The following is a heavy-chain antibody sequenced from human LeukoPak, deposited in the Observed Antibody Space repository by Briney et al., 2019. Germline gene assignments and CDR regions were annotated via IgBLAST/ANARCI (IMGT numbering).Heavy chain of an antibody. V-gene: IGHV4-39*07. Sequence: SETLSLTCTVSGASVSSSPYYGGWIRQPPGKGLEWIGNIYYSGSTYYNPSLESRVTISLDTSKNQFSLNLSSVTGADTAFYYCARGGSTSLGAASFDSWGQGTLVTVSS. J-gene: IGHJ4*02. CDR2: IYYSGST. CDR3: ARGGSTSLGAASFDS. D-gene: IGHD2-15*01. CDR1: GASVSSSPYY.